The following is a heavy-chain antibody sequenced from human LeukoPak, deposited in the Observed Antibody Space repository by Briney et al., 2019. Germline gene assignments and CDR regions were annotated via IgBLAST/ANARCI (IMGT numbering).Heavy chain of an antibody. V-gene: IGHV3-23*01. J-gene: IGHJ3*02. CDR3: ACSMMEDAFDI. D-gene: IGHD3-22*01. Sequence: GGSLRLSCAASGFTFINYAMSWVRQAPGKGLEWVSAISGSSGSTYYADSVKGRFTISRDNSKNTLYLQMNSLRAEDTAVYYCACSMMEDAFDIWGQGTMVTVSS. CDR2: ISGSSGST. CDR1: GFTFINYA.